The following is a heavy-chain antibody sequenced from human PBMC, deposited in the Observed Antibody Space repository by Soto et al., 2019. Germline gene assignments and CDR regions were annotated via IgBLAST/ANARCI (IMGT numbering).Heavy chain of an antibody. V-gene: IGHV3-23*01. CDR1: GFTFRDFH. J-gene: IGHJ6*02. CDR3: ARSAPSLVRRTTKCPGLDV. Sequence: DVQLLESGGNLVQPGGSLRLSCAASGFTFRDFHMSWVRQAPGKGLEWVSTINGAGLDIYYADSVKGRFTISRDNSKNTLYLQMSSLRGEDTAVYYCARSAPSLVRRTTKCPGLDVWGQGTTVTVSS. D-gene: IGHD1-26*01. CDR2: INGAGLDI.